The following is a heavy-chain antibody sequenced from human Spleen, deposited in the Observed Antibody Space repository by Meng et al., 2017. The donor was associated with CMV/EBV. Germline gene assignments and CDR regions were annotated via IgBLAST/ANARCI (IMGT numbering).Heavy chain of an antibody. D-gene: IGHD5-18*01. CDR3: ARGTAMVSRYFDY. CDR2: INVGNGDT. Sequence: QVQLFKSGAEVKKPGASVKVSCKASGYIFSTYAIHWVHQAPGQGLEWMGWINVGNGDTKFSQKVQGRVTMTRDTSTSTVYMELSSLRSEDTAVYYCARGTAMVSRYFDYWGQGTLVTVSS. CDR1: GYIFSTYA. V-gene: IGHV1-3*01. J-gene: IGHJ4*02.